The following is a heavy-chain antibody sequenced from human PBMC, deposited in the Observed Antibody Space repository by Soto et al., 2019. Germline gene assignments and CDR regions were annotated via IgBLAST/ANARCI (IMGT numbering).Heavy chain of an antibody. D-gene: IGHD2-15*01. CDR3: ARDLQIGCSGGSYPPGY. CDR2: IWYDGSNK. CDR1: GFTFSSYG. Sequence: QVQLVESGGGVVQPGRSLRLSCAASGFTFSSYGMHWVRQAPGKGLEWVAVIWYDGSNKYYADSVKGRFTISRDNSKNTLYLQMNSLRAEDTAVYYCARDLQIGCSGGSYPPGYWGQGTLVTVSS. J-gene: IGHJ4*02. V-gene: IGHV3-33*01.